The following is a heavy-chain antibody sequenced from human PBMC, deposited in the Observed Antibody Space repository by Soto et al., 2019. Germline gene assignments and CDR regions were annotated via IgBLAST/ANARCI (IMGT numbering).Heavy chain of an antibody. CDR3: AKPRYSSGWYGDFDY. V-gene: IGHV3-23*01. D-gene: IGHD6-19*01. J-gene: IGHJ4*02. CDR1: GFTFSSDA. CDR2: IRGSGDST. Sequence: GGSLRLSCAASGFTFSSDAMSWVRQAPGKGLEWVSAIRGSGDSTYYADSVKGRFTISRDNSKNMLYLQMNSLRAGDTAVYYCAKPRYSSGWYGDFDYWGQGMLVTVSS.